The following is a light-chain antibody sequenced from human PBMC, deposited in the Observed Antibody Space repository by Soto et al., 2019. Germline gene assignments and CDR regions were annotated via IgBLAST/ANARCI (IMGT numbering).Light chain of an antibody. CDR3: SSYAGSNNVV. CDR1: SSDVGGYNY. Sequence: QSALTQPPSASGSPGQSVTISCTGTSSDVGGYNYVSWYQQHPGKAPKLIIYEVTKRPSGVPDRFSGSKSVNTASLTVSGLQAEDEADYYCSSYAGSNNVVFGGGTKVTVL. J-gene: IGLJ3*02. V-gene: IGLV2-8*01. CDR2: EVT.